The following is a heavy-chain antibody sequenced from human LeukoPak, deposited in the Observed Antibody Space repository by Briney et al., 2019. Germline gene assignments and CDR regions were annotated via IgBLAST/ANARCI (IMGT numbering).Heavy chain of an antibody. V-gene: IGHV1-3*01. CDR2: INAGNGNT. CDR3: ARDHASSKEDDAFDI. Sequence: ASVKVSFKASGYTFTNYAMHWVRQAPGQRLEWMGWINAGNGNTKYSQKFQGRVTITRDTSASIAYMELSSLRSEDTAVYYCARDHASSKEDDAFDIWGQGTMVTVPS. J-gene: IGHJ3*02. CDR1: GYTFTNYA. D-gene: IGHD6-13*01.